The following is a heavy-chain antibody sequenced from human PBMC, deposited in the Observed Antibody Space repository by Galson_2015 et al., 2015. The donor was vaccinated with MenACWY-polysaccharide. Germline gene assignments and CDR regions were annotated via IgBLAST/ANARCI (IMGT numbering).Heavy chain of an antibody. V-gene: IGHV3-30*02. CDR1: GFIFSNYG. D-gene: IGHD1-26*01. J-gene: IGHJ4*02. CDR3: ATDSSRPLVGAPVSRFEY. Sequence: SLRLSCAASGFIFSNYGMHWVRQAPGEGLEGVSFVPDDGGCEYYGGAVRGWGIFSRDNSKNTVSLEMNSLRPEDTAVYYCATDSSRPLVGAPVSRFEYWGQGTLVTVSS. CDR2: VPDDGGCE.